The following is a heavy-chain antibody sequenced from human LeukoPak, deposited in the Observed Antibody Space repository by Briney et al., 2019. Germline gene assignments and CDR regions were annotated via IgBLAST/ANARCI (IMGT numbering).Heavy chain of an antibody. V-gene: IGHV3-7*01. D-gene: IGHD6-19*01. CDR3: ARRRFSSGWPKFDY. CDR1: GFTFSSYW. J-gene: IGHJ4*02. CDR2: IKQDGSEK. Sequence: GGSLRLSCAASGFTFSSYWMSWVRQAPGKGLEWVANIKQDGSEKYYVDSVKGRFTISRDNAKNSRYLQMNSLRAEDTAVYYCARRRFSSGWPKFDYWGQGTLVTVSS.